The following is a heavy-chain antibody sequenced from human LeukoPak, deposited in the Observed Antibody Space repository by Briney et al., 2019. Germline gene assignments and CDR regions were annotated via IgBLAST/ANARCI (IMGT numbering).Heavy chain of an antibody. D-gene: IGHD6-6*01. Sequence: GGSLRLSCAASGFTFRNHAMHWVRQAPGKGPEWVAVISDDGNNIYYSESVKGRFTISRDNSKDTLYLEMNSLEVEDTAVYYCARWSQFGSSSVGAHHFDHWGQGTLVTFSS. V-gene: IGHV3-30*03. J-gene: IGHJ4*02. CDR1: GFTFRNHA. CDR3: ARWSQFGSSSVGAHHFDH. CDR2: ISDDGNNI.